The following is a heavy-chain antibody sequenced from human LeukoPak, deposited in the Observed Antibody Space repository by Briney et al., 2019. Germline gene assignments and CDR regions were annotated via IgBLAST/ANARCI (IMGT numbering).Heavy chain of an antibody. Sequence: PSETLSLTCTVSGGSMNSNRYYWAWIRQPPGKGLEWIGSVSYTGSTHYNPSLKSRVTVAVAVDTSKKQFSLRLNSVAAADTAVYYCARAYGGYYFDYWGQGTLVTVSS. CDR1: GGSMNSNRYY. V-gene: IGHV4-39*01. D-gene: IGHD4/OR15-4a*01. CDR3: ARAYGGYYFDY. J-gene: IGHJ4*02. CDR2: VSYTGST.